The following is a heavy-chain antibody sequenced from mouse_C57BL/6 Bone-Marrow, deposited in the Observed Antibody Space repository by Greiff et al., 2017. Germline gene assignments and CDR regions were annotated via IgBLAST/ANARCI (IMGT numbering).Heavy chain of an antibody. V-gene: IGHV1-26*01. CDR2: INPNNGGT. Sequence: EVQLQQSGPELVKPGASVKISCKASGYTFTDYYMNWVKQSHGKSLEWIGDINPNNGGTSYNQKFKGKATLTVDKSSSTAYMELRSLTSEDSAVYYCARGEDGYFPDYWGQGTTLTVSS. D-gene: IGHD2-3*01. J-gene: IGHJ2*01. CDR1: GYTFTDYY. CDR3: ARGEDGYFPDY.